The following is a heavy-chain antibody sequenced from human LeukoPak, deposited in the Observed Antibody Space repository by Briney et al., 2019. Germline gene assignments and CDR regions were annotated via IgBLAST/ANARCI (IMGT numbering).Heavy chain of an antibody. CDR2: IYYSGST. Sequence: SETLSLTCTVSGDSISNYYWSWIRQPPGKGLEWIGYIYYSGSTNYNPSLKSRLTISVDTSRNQFSLKLSSVTAADTAVYYCARAAYYDILSGYSFFDYWGQGTLVTVSS. J-gene: IGHJ4*02. CDR3: ARAAYYDILSGYSFFDY. D-gene: IGHD3-9*01. V-gene: IGHV4-59*01. CDR1: GDSISNYY.